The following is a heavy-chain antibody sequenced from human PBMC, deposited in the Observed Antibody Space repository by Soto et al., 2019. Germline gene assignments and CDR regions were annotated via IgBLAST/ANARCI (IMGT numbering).Heavy chain of an antibody. CDR1: GGSITNDNYF. CDR3: VRCFGSGRNWFDP. J-gene: IGHJ5*02. V-gene: IGHV4-30-4*01. CDR2: IYYSGSA. Sequence: SETLSLTCTVSGGSITNDNYFWSWIRQPPGKGLEWIAYIYYSGSAYYNPSLKSRVIMPVDTSKSQFSLNLLSVTAADTAVYYFVRCFGSGRNWFDPWGQGTLVTVSS. D-gene: IGHD3-10*01.